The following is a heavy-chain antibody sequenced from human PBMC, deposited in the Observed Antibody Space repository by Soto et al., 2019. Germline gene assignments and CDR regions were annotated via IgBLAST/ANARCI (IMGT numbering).Heavy chain of an antibody. CDR2: IIPIFGTA. Sequence: QVQLVQSGAEVKKPGSSVKVSCKASGGTFSSYAIGWVRQAPGQGLEWMGGIIPIFGTANYAQKFQSRVTITADQSTSTAHMELSSLRSEDTAVYYCARGDPLGSGKKSFDPWGQGTLVTLSS. CDR3: ARGDPLGSGKKSFDP. V-gene: IGHV1-69*01. D-gene: IGHD3-10*01. J-gene: IGHJ5*02. CDR1: GGTFSSYA.